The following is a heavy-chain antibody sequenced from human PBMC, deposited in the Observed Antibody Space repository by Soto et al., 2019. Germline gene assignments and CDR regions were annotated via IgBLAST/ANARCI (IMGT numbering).Heavy chain of an antibody. Sequence: QVQLVESGGGVVQPGRSLRLSCAASGFTFSSYAMHWVRQAPGKGLEWVAVISYDGSNKYYTDSVKGRFTISRDNSKNTLYLQMNSLRAEDTAVYYCARVSSSWYYYYGMDVWGQGTTVTVSS. V-gene: IGHV3-30-3*01. J-gene: IGHJ6*02. CDR1: GFTFSSYA. CDR2: ISYDGSNK. CDR3: ARVSSSWYYYYGMDV. D-gene: IGHD6-13*01.